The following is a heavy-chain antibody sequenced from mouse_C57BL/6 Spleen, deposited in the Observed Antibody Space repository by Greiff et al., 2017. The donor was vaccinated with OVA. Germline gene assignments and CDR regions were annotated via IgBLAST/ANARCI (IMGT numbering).Heavy chain of an antibody. D-gene: IGHD1-1*01. CDR3: AREDGSSLWYFDV. CDR2: IYPRSGNT. CDR1: GYTFTSYG. Sequence: QVQLQQSGAELARPGASVKLSCKASGYTFTSYGISWVKQRTGQGLEWIGEIYPRSGNTYYNEKFKGKATLTADKSSSTAYMELRSLTSEDSAVYFCAREDGSSLWYFDVWGTGTTATVSS. J-gene: IGHJ1*03. V-gene: IGHV1-81*01.